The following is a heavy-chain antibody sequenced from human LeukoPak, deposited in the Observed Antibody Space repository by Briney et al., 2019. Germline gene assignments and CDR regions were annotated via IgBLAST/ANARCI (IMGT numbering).Heavy chain of an antibody. J-gene: IGHJ4*02. D-gene: IGHD6-19*01. CDR2: ISTYNGNT. V-gene: IGHV1-18*01. CDR3: AREAVSFVAVANDGYFDF. CDR1: GYTFNSYS. Sequence: ASVKVSCKASGYTFNSYSVSWVRQAPGQGLEWMGWISTYNGNTNYSQKLQGRVTMTTDTSTRTAYMELRSLRSDDTAVYYCAREAVSFVAVANDGYFDFWGQGSLVIVSS.